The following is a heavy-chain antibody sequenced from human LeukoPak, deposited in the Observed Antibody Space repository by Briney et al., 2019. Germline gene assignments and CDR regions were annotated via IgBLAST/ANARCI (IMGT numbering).Heavy chain of an antibody. J-gene: IGHJ4*02. CDR1: GFTFSSFE. V-gene: IGHV3-48*03. D-gene: IGHD3-3*01. CDR3: ARAPVPGWSGYFSHDY. Sequence: PGGSLRLSCAASGFTFSSFEMNWVRQAPGKGLEWLSYISSSGTTIYYADSLQGRFTVSRDNAKNSLYLQMNSLRTEDTAVYYCARAPVPGWSGYFSHDYWGQGTLVTLLS. CDR2: ISSSGTTI.